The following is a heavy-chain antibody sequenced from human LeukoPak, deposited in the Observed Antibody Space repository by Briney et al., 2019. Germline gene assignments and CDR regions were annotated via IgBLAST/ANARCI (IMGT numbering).Heavy chain of an antibody. V-gene: IGHV3-30*14. CDR3: ARVPNY. CDR2: ISYDGSNK. CDR1: GFTFSSYA. J-gene: IGHJ4*02. Sequence: GGSLRLSCAASGFTFSSYAMHWVRQAPGKGLEWVAVISYDGSNKYYADSVKGRFTISRDNSKNTLYLQMNSLRAEDTALYYCARVPNYWGQGTLVTVSS.